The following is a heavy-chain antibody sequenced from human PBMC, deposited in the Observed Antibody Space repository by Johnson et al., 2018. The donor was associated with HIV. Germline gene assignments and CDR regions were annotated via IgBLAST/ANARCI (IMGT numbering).Heavy chain of an antibody. CDR3: ARSVHDYGDYLWGRDAFDI. J-gene: IGHJ3*02. CDR1: GFTFSSYA. Sequence: VQLVESGGGVVQPGRSLRLSCAASGFTFSSYAMHWVRQAPGKGLEWVAVISYDGSKKYYADSVKGRFTISRDNSKNTLYLQMNSLRPGDTALYYCARSVHDYGDYLWGRDAFDIWGQGTMVTVSS. D-gene: IGHD4-17*01. V-gene: IGHV3-30*04. CDR2: ISYDGSKK.